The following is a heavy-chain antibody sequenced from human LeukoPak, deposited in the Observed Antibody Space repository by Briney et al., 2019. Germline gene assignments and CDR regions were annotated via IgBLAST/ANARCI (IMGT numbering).Heavy chain of an antibody. CDR2: IYTSGST. V-gene: IGHV4-4*09. CDR3: ARIVVVPAAIFTRDYYYYYMDV. Sequence: PSETLSLTCTVSGGSISSYYWSRIRQPPGKGLEWIGYIYTSGSTNYNPSLKSRVTISVDTSKNQFPLKLSSVTAADTAVYYCARIVVVPAAIFTRDYYYYYMDVWGKGTTVTVSS. D-gene: IGHD2-2*02. CDR1: GGSISSYY. J-gene: IGHJ6*03.